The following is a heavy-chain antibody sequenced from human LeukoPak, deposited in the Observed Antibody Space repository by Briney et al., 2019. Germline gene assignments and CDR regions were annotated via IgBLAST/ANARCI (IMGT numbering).Heavy chain of an antibody. CDR3: AAVSVDYGDSSFDL. CDR1: GFTFSNAW. Sequence: PGGSLRLSRAASGFTFSNAWMSWVRQAPGKGREWVGRIKSKTDGGTTDYAEPVKGRFTISRDDSKKTLYLQMNSLKTEDTALYYCAAVSVDYGDSSFDLWGQGTLVTVSS. J-gene: IGHJ4*02. D-gene: IGHD4-17*01. V-gene: IGHV3-15*01. CDR2: IKSKTDGGTT.